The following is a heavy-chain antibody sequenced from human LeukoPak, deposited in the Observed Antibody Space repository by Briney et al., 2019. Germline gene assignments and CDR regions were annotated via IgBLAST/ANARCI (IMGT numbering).Heavy chain of an antibody. D-gene: IGHD6-13*01. Sequence: ASETLSLTCTVSGGSISSGDYYWSWIRQPPGKGLEWIGYIYYSGSTYYNPSLKSRVTISVDTSKNQFSLKLSSVTAADTAVYYCARAVSSWWGDAFDIWGQGTMVTVSS. V-gene: IGHV4-30-4*01. J-gene: IGHJ3*02. CDR1: GGSISSGDYY. CDR3: ARAVSSWWGDAFDI. CDR2: IYYSGST.